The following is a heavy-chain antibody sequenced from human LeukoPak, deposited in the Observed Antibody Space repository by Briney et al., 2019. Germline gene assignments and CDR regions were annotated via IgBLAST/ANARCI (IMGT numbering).Heavy chain of an antibody. V-gene: IGHV4-30-2*01. D-gene: IGHD3-3*01. CDR2: IYHSGST. Sequence: SETLSLTCAVSGGSISNGGYSWSWIRQPPGKGLEWIGYIYHSGSTYYNPSLKSRVTISVDRSKNQFSLKLSSVTAADTAVYYCARSYDFWSGSNWFDPWGQGTLVTVSS. CDR3: ARSYDFWSGSNWFDP. J-gene: IGHJ5*02. CDR1: GGSISNGGYS.